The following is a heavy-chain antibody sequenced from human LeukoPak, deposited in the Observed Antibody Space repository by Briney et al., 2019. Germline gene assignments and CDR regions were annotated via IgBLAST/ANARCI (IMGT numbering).Heavy chain of an antibody. CDR1: GYTFTSYA. V-gene: IGHV7-4-1*02. CDR3: ARDLGMLRSYYYYYYMDV. CDR2: VNTNTGNP. J-gene: IGHJ6*03. Sequence: ASVKVSCKASGYTFTSYAMNWVRQAPGQGLEWMGWVNTNTGNPTYAQGFTGRFVFSLDTSVSTAYLQISSLKAEDTAVYYCARDLGMLRSYYYYYYMDVWGKGTTVTVSS. D-gene: IGHD3-10*01.